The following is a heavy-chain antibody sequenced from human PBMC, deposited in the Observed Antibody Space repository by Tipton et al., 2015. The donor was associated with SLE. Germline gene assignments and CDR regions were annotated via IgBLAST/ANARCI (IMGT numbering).Heavy chain of an antibody. CDR1: GISFTSYY. CDR2: ISYTGST. D-gene: IGHD1-26*01. V-gene: IGHV4-59*08. Sequence: TLSLTCTVSGISFTSYYWSWIRQPPGKGLEWVGYISYTGSTIYNPSLKSRVTVSMDTSKSQFSLKLSSVTAADTAVYYCARHPGRSGSRGRYLDYWGQGTLATVSS. CDR3: ARHPGRSGSRGRYLDY. J-gene: IGHJ4*02.